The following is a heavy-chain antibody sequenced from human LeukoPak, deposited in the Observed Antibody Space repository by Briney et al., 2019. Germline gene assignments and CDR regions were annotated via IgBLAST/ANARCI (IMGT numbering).Heavy chain of an antibody. CDR3: AGTLGYCSGGSCYYDY. V-gene: IGHV1-69*05. J-gene: IGHJ4*02. D-gene: IGHD2-15*01. CDR2: IIPIFGTA. CDR1: GGTFSSYA. Sequence: SVKVSCKASGGTFSSYAISLVRQAPGQGLEWMGRIIPIFGTANCAQKFQGRVTITTDESTSTAYMELSSLRSEDTAVYYCAGTLGYCSGGSCYYDYWGQGTLVTVSS.